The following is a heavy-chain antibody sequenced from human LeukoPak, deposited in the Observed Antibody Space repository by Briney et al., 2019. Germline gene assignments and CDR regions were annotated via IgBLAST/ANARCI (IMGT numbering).Heavy chain of an antibody. V-gene: IGHV3-9*01. CDR2: ISWNSGSI. CDR1: GFTFDDYA. CDR3: AKDMGSGVVIKGYYYYMDV. D-gene: IGHD3-3*01. J-gene: IGHJ6*03. Sequence: GGSLRLSCTASGFTFDDYAMHWVRQAPGKGLEWVSGISWNSGSIGYADSVKGRFTISRDNAKNSLYLQMNSLRAEDTALYYCAKDMGSGVVIKGYYYYMDVWGKGTTVTVSS.